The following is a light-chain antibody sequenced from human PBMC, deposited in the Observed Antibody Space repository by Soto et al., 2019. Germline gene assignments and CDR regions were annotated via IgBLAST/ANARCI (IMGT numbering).Light chain of an antibody. CDR2: GTS. J-gene: IGKJ4*01. Sequence: EIVLTQSPATLSLSQGVRATLSCRASQSLSSINLDWFQQKPCQAPRLLIYGTSSRATGIPDRFSGSWFGTDCTLTISSLEPEDFAFDYCQKRNSWTLTFGGGTKVEIK. CDR1: QSLSSIN. V-gene: IGKV3D-20*02. CDR3: QKRNSWTLT.